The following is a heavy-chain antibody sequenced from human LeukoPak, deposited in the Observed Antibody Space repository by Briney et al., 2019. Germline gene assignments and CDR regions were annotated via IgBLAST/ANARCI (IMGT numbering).Heavy chain of an antibody. V-gene: IGHV1-18*01. Sequence: ASVKVSCKASGYTFTSYGISWVRQAPGQGLEWMGWISAYNGNTNYAQKLQGRVTMTTDTSTSTAYMELRSLRSDDTAVYYCARDALRYCSSTSCYPDYWGQGTLVTVSS. J-gene: IGHJ4*02. CDR1: GYTFTSYG. CDR2: ISAYNGNT. D-gene: IGHD2-2*01. CDR3: ARDALRYCSSTSCYPDY.